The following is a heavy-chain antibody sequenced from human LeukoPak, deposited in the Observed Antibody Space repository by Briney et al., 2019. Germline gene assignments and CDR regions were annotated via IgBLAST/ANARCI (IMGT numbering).Heavy chain of an antibody. D-gene: IGHD3-16*01. CDR2: ISSSSSYI. Sequence: PGGSLRLSCAASGFTFSSYSMNWVRQAPGKGLEWVSSISSSSSYIYYADSVRGRFTISRDNSKNTLFIEMESLRAEDTAVYYCATGGGDYGVPPLYWGQGTLVTVSS. CDR1: GFTFSSYS. J-gene: IGHJ4*02. CDR3: ATGGGDYGVPPLY. V-gene: IGHV3-21*01.